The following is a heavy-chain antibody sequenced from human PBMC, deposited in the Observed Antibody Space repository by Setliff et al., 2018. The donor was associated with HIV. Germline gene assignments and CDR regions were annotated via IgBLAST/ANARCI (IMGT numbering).Heavy chain of an antibody. V-gene: IGHV1-46*01. CDR1: GYTFTSYY. Sequence: ASVKVSCKASGYTFTSYYMFWVRQAPGQGLEWMGIINPSGGTTNYAQKFQGRVTMTRDTSTSTVYMELSSLRSEDTAVYYCARCGAGEWHLYMDVWGKGTAVTVSS. CDR3: ARCGAGEWHLYMDV. J-gene: IGHJ6*03. CDR2: INPSGGTT. D-gene: IGHD3-16*01.